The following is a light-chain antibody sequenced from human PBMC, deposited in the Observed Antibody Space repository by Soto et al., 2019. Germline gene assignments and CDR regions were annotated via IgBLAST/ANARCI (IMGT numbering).Light chain of an antibody. Sequence: QSALTQPASVSGSTGQSITISCTGTSSDVGGYNYVSWYQQHPGKAPKLMIYDVSNRPSGVSNRFSGSKSGNTASLTISGLQAEDEADYYCSSYASSSTHHFGTGTKLTVL. CDR1: SSDVGGYNY. V-gene: IGLV2-14*01. J-gene: IGLJ1*01. CDR2: DVS. CDR3: SSYASSSTHH.